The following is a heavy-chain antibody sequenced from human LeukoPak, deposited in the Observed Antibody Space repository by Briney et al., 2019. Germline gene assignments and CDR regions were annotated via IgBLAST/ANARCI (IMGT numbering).Heavy chain of an antibody. V-gene: IGHV3-11*01. Sequence: GGSLRLSCAASGFTFSDYYMSWIRQAPGKGLEWGSYISSSGSTIYYADSVKGRFTISRDNAKNSLYLQMNSLRAEDTAVYYCASYNWNYGWFDPWGQGTLVTVSS. CDR3: ASYNWNYGWFDP. CDR1: GFTFSDYY. J-gene: IGHJ5*02. D-gene: IGHD1-7*01. CDR2: ISSSGSTI.